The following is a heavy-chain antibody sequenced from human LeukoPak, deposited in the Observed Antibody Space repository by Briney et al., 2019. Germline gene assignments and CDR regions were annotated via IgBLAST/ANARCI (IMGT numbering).Heavy chain of an antibody. D-gene: IGHD3-3*01. CDR1: GGSISSYY. CDR2: IYYSGST. Sequence: NTSETLSLTCTVSGGSISSYYWSWIRQPPGKGLEWIGYIYYSGSTNYNPSLKSRVTISVDTSRNQFSLRLSSVTAADTAIYFCTRLANYDFWNGPYPHDAFDIWGQGTMVTVSS. CDR3: TRLANYDFWNGPYPHDAFDI. V-gene: IGHV4-59*08. J-gene: IGHJ3*02.